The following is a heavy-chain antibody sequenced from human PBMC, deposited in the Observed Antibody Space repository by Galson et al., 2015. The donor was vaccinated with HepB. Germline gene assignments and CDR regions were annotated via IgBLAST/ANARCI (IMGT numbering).Heavy chain of an antibody. Sequence: SVKVSCKASGYTFTGYYMYWVRQAPGQGLEWMGWINPNSGGTNYAQKFQGRVTMTRDTSISTAYMELSRLRSDDTAVYYCARDHSSSATQPFDYWGQGTLVTVSS. CDR1: GYTFTGYY. V-gene: IGHV1-2*02. CDR3: ARDHSSSATQPFDY. J-gene: IGHJ4*02. D-gene: IGHD6-6*01. CDR2: INPNSGGT.